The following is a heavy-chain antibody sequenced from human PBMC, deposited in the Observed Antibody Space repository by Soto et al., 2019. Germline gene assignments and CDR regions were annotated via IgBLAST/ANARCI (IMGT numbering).Heavy chain of an antibody. CDR3: ARGVLGPGDYHHGMDV. V-gene: IGHV3-13*01. D-gene: IGHD2-8*02. Sequence: PGGSLRLSCAASGFTFNNFDMHWVRQATGKGLEWVSGIGVLGDTYYPGSVNGRFTISRDNAKNSLYLQMNSLTAGDTAVYYCARGVLGPGDYHHGMDVWGQGTTVTVSS. CDR2: IGVLGDT. J-gene: IGHJ6*02. CDR1: GFTFNNFD.